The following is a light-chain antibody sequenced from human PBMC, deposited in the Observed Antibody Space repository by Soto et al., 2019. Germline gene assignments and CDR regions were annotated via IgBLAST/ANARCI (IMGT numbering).Light chain of an antibody. V-gene: IGKV3-20*01. J-gene: IGKJ3*01. CDR1: QSISSSY. CDR2: GAS. CDR3: QQYCSSPIT. Sequence: EIVLTQSPGTLSLSPVERATLSCRASQSISSSYLTWYQQKPGQAPRHLIYGASNRATGIPGRFSGGGSGGDLTLSITILGPEDFAVYYCQQYCSSPITFGHGTRVESK.